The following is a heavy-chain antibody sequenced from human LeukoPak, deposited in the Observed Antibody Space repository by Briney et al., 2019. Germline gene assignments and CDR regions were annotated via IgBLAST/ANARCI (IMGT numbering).Heavy chain of an antibody. CDR1: GFAFSTYW. Sequence: PGGSLRLSCAASGFAFSTYWMHWVRQAPGKGLVWVSRIKSDGSSTTYADFVKGRSTVSRDNAKNTLYLQMRSLRADDTAMYFCARVGGRGSIGGDCWGQGTLVTVSS. CDR3: ARVGGRGSIGGDC. J-gene: IGHJ4*02. V-gene: IGHV3-74*03. CDR2: IKSDGSST. D-gene: IGHD3-10*01.